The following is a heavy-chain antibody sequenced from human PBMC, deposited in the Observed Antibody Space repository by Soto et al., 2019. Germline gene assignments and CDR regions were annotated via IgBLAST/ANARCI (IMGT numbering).Heavy chain of an antibody. J-gene: IGHJ4*02. CDR2: IWYDGSNK. Sequence: GVPLRLRWTAAGVTFSSYGRHWVRQEPGKGLEWVAVIWYDGSNKYYADSVKGRFTISRDNSKNTLYLQMNSLRAEDTAVYYCARDLAPYYYDSSGYYLGYWGQGTLVTVSS. CDR3: ARDLAPYYYDSSGYYLGY. D-gene: IGHD3-22*01. CDR1: GVTFSSYG. V-gene: IGHV3-33*08.